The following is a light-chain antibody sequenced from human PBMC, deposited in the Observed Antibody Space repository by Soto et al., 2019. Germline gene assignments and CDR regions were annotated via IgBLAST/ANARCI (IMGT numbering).Light chain of an antibody. CDR1: QSISSW. J-gene: IGKJ1*01. CDR3: QQCSIYPWT. V-gene: IGKV1-5*03. Sequence: DIQMTQSPSTLSASVGDRVTITCRASQSISSWLAWYQQKPGKDPKLLIYKASSLQSGVPSRFSGSGSETEFSLTIISLQPDDFAAYYCQQCSIYPWTFGQGTKVEIK. CDR2: KAS.